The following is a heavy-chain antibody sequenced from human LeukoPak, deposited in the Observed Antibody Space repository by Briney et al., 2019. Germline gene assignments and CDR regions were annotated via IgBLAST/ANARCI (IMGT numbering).Heavy chain of an antibody. D-gene: IGHD2-2*01. CDR3: AREDIVVVPAAIRFGYGMDV. V-gene: IGHV1-46*01. CDR2: INPSGGST. CDR1: GYTFTSYY. J-gene: IGHJ6*04. Sequence: GASVKVSCKASGYTFTSYYMHWVRQAPGQGLEWMGIINPSGGSTSYAQKFQGRVTMTRDTSTSTVYMELSSLRSEDTAVYYCAREDIVVVPAAIRFGYGMDVWGKGTTVTVSS.